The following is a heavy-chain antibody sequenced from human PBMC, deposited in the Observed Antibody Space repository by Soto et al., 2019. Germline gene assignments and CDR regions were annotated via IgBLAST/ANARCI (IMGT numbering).Heavy chain of an antibody. D-gene: IGHD3-16*01. CDR1: GFTFSNYW. J-gene: IGHJ4*01. V-gene: IGHV3-74*03. Sequence: PGGSLRLSCAGSGFTFSNYWMHWVRQDPEKGLVWVSTINTDGTTTQCADSVKGRFTVTRDNAKNTLYLQMNSLRVEDTAVYFYAKDHSWGQCDYWGQGTLVTVSS. CDR2: INTDGTTT. CDR3: AKDHSWGQCDY.